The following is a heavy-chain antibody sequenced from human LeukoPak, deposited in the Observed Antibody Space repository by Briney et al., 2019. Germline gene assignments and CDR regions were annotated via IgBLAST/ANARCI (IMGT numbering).Heavy chain of an antibody. D-gene: IGHD1-1*01. Sequence: PGGSLRLSCAASGFTFSSYSMNWVRQAPGKGLEWVSFIRSSSSYIYYADSVKGRFTISRDNSKNTVYLQMNSLRGEDTAVYYCARDPQYNVYYFHYWGQGTLVTVSS. V-gene: IGHV3-21*04. CDR2: IRSSSSYI. CDR1: GFTFSSYS. J-gene: IGHJ4*02. CDR3: ARDPQYNVYYFHY.